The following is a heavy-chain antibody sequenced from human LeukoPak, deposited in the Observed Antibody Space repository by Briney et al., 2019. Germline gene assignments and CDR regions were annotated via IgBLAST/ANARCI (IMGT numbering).Heavy chain of an antibody. J-gene: IGHJ4*02. D-gene: IGHD2-15*01. Sequence: PGGSLRLSCAASGFTFSSYAMTWVRRAPGKGLEWVSAISGSGGSTYYADPVKGRLTISRDNSKNTLYLQMNSLRAEDTAVYYCAKANGRDCSGGTCYSLDYWGQGILVTISS. V-gene: IGHV3-23*01. CDR2: ISGSGGST. CDR3: AKANGRDCSGGTCYSLDY. CDR1: GFTFSSYA.